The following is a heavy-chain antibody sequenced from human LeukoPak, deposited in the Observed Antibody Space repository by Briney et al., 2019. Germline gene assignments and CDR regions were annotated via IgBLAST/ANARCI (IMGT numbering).Heavy chain of an antibody. Sequence: GGSLRLSCAASGFTFSSYSMNWVRQAPGKGLEWVSSISSSSSYIYHADSVKGRFTISRDNAKNSLYLQMNSLRAEDTAVYYCARDYGDYEYYFDYWGQGTLVTVSS. CDR2: ISSSSSYI. CDR1: GFTFSSYS. J-gene: IGHJ4*02. V-gene: IGHV3-21*01. CDR3: ARDYGDYEYYFDY. D-gene: IGHD4-17*01.